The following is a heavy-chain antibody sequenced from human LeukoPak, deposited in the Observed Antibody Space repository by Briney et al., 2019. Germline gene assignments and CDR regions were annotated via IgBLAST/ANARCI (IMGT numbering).Heavy chain of an antibody. Sequence: ASVKVSCKASGYTFTSYGISWVRQAPGQGLEWMGWISAYNGNTNYAQKLRGRVTMTTDTSTSTAYMELRSLRSDDTAVYYCARVPSSGYYYYYYGMDVWGQGTTVTVSS. CDR2: ISAYNGNT. D-gene: IGHD3-22*01. CDR1: GYTFTSYG. J-gene: IGHJ6*02. V-gene: IGHV1-18*01. CDR3: ARVPSSGYYYYYYGMDV.